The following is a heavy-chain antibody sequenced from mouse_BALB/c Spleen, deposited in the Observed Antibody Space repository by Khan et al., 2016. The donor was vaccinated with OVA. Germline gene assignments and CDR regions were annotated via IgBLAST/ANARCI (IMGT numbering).Heavy chain of an antibody. J-gene: IGHJ4*01. CDR3: ARPPYFSYTLDY. CDR1: GYTFTNYG. V-gene: IGHV9-3-1*01. D-gene: IGHD2-10*01. CDR2: IHTYTGEP. Sequence: QIQLVQSGPELKKPGETVKISCKASGYTFTNYGMNWVKQSPGKALKWMGWIHTYTGEPTYADDFKGRFAFSLETSATTAYLQINNLKNEDTATYFWARPPYFSYTLDYWGQGTSVTVSS.